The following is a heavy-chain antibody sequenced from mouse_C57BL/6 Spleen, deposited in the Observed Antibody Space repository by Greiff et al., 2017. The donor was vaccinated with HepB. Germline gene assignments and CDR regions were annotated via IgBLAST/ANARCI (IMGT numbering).Heavy chain of an antibody. CDR3: ARVLRLYYAMDY. J-gene: IGHJ4*01. V-gene: IGHV14-3*01. CDR2: IDPANGNT. D-gene: IGHD3-2*02. Sequence: VQLQQSVAELVRPGASVKLSCTASGFNIQNTYMHWVKQRPEQGLELIGRIDPANGNTKYAPKFQGKATITADTSSNTAYLPLSRLTSEDTAIYYCARVLRLYYAMDYWGQGTSVTVSS. CDR1: GFNIQNTY.